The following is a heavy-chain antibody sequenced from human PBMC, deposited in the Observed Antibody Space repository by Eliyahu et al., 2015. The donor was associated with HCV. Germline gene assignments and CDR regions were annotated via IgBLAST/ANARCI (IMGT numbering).Heavy chain of an antibody. CDR2: ISSSSSYI. Sequence: EVQLVESGGGLVKPGGSLRLSCAASGFTFSSYGMTWVRQAPGKGLEWVSSISSSSSYIYYADSVKARFTISRDNAKNSLYLQMNSLRAEDTAVYYCARDLYVVATANDFDYWGQGTLVTVSS. CDR1: GFTFSSYG. D-gene: IGHD2-21*02. V-gene: IGHV3-21*01. J-gene: IGHJ4*02. CDR3: ARDLYVVATANDFDY.